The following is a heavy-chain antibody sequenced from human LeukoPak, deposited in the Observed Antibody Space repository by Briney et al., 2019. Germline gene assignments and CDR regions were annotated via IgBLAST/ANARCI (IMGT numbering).Heavy chain of an antibody. D-gene: IGHD2-2*01. V-gene: IGHV3-48*03. J-gene: IGHJ5*02. CDR3: ARDGLGYCSSTSCFPGGWFDP. CDR1: GFTFSSYE. Sequence: GGSLRLSCAASGFTFSSYEMNWVRQAPGKGLEWVSYISSSGSTIYYADSVKGRFTISRDNAKNSLYLQMNSLRAEDTAVYYCARDGLGYCSSTSCFPGGWFDPWGQGTLVTVFS. CDR2: ISSSGSTI.